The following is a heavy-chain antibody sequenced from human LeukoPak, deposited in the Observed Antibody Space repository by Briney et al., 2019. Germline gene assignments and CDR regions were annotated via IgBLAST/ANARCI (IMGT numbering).Heavy chain of an antibody. J-gene: IGHJ4*02. Sequence: ASVKVSCKASGYTFTSYDIHWVRQATGQGLEWMGWMNPNSGNTGYAQKFQGRVTMTRNTSISTAYMELSSLRSEDTAVYYCARVKGYCSGGSCYSFDYWGQGTLVTVSS. CDR1: GYTFTSYD. CDR2: MNPNSGNT. D-gene: IGHD2-15*01. V-gene: IGHV1-8*01. CDR3: ARVKGYCSGGSCYSFDY.